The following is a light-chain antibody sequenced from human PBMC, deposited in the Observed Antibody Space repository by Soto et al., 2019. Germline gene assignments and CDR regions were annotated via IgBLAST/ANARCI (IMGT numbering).Light chain of an antibody. Sequence: QSALTQPASVSGSPGQSITISCTGTSSDVGSYNVVSWYQQHPGKAPKLMIYEVSKRPSGVSNRFSGSKSGNTASLTISGLQAEDEADYYCCSYARSSPLPYFFGTGTKVTVL. CDR2: EVS. J-gene: IGLJ1*01. V-gene: IGLV2-23*02. CDR3: CSYARSSPLPYF. CDR1: SSDVGSYNV.